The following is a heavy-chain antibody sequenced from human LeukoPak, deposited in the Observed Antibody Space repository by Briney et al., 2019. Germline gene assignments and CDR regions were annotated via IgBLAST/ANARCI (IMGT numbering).Heavy chain of an antibody. CDR1: GGSISSSSYY. CDR2: NSGRT. CDR3: ARGVSMIVVVIHDWYFDL. J-gene: IGHJ2*01. Sequence: PSETLSLTCTVSGGSISSSSYYWGWIRQPPGKWLEWIGNNSGRTYYNPSLKSRVTISVDTSKNQFSLKLSSVTATDTAVYYCARGVSMIVVVIHDWYFDLWGRGTLVTVSS. V-gene: IGHV4-39*01. D-gene: IGHD3-22*01.